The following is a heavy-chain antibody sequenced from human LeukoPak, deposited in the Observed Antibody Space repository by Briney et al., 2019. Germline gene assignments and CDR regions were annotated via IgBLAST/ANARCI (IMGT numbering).Heavy chain of an antibody. CDR1: GDSVSSNSAA. CDR3: TRSDCSSGRCPGFDN. CDR2: TYYGSKWFI. Sequence: SQTLSLTCGISGDSVSSNSAAWNWLRQSPSRGLKWLGRTYYGSKWFINYAPSVKSRIIINPDTPKNQVSLQLNSVTPEDTAVYYCTRSDCSSGRCPGFDNWGQGTLVTVSS. D-gene: IGHD6-19*01. V-gene: IGHV6-1*01. J-gene: IGHJ4*02.